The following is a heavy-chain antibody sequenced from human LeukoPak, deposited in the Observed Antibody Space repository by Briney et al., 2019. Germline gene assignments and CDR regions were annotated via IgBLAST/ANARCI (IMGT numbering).Heavy chain of an antibody. CDR3: ARQPRGYSYGYSAFDI. J-gene: IGHJ3*02. Sequence: GGSLRLSCAASGFTFSDYYMNWIRQAPGKGLEWVSYISSSGGTIYYADSVKGRFTISRDNAKNSLYLQMNSLRAEDTAVYYCARQPRGYSYGYSAFDIWGQGTMVTVSS. V-gene: IGHV3-11*01. D-gene: IGHD5-18*01. CDR2: ISSSGGTI. CDR1: GFTFSDYY.